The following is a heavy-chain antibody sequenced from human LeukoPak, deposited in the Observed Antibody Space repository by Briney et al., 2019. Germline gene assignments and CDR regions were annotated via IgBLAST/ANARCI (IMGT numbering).Heavy chain of an antibody. D-gene: IGHD6-19*01. J-gene: IGHJ4*02. V-gene: IGHV3-74*01. CDR1: GFTFSSYW. CDR2: INADGSST. CDR3: GRETALAGTRAVDY. Sequence: GSLRLSCAASGFTFSSYWVHWVRQAPGKGLVWVSRINADGSSTSYADSVKGRFTISRDNAKNTLYLQMDSLRAEDTAVYYCGRETALAGTRAVDYWGQGTLVTVPS.